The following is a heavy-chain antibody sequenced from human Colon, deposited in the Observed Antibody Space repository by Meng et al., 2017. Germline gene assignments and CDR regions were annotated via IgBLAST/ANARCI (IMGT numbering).Heavy chain of an antibody. CDR2: INPNSGVT. D-gene: IGHD1-26*01. J-gene: IGHJ4*02. V-gene: IGHV1-2*05. CDR1: GYTFTTFF. Sequence: QVHLVQSGAEVKTPGSSVKISCEASGYTFTTFFLNWVRQTPDQGFEWLGRINPNSGVTNFAQKFQGRVTMTRDTSISTAYMELASLRSDDTGVYYCARMGAGAAFDFWGQGTLVTVS. CDR3: ARMGAGAAFDF.